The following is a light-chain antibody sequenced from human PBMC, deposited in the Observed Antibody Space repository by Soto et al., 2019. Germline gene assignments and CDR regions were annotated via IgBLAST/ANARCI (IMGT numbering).Light chain of an antibody. CDR3: HQYGTVSLT. J-gene: IGKJ4*01. CDR1: HRVGRDY. CDR2: HAS. V-gene: IGKV3-20*01. Sequence: EIVLAPAPAPLTMSQGKSVTLSCRVSHRVGRDYLAWFQHKPGQAPGLLVHHASTRATGVPDRFSGSGSGTDFTFTVSRLEPEDFAIYYCHQYGTVSLTFGGGTKVDIK.